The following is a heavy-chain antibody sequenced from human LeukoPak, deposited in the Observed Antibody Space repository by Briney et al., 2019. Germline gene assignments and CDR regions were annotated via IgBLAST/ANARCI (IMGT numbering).Heavy chain of an antibody. CDR1: GFTFDDYA. Sequence: GRSLRLSCAASGFTFDDYAMHWVRQPPGKGLEWVSGISWNSGNIGYADSVKGRFTISRDNVKRSLYLQMDSLRVEDTALYYCVKDISGFYFGADYWGQGTLVTVSS. V-gene: IGHV3-9*01. D-gene: IGHD3-22*01. J-gene: IGHJ4*02. CDR3: VKDISGFYFGADY. CDR2: ISWNSGNI.